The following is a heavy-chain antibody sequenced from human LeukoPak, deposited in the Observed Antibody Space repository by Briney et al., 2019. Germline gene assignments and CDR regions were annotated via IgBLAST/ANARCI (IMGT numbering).Heavy chain of an antibody. CDR2: IYYSGST. CDR3: ARAPYYYYGMDV. Sequence: SETLSLTCTVSGGSISSYYWSWIRQPPGKGLEWIGHIYYSGSTNYNPSLKSRVTISVDTSKNQFSLKLSSVTAADTAVYYCARAPYYYYGMDVWGQGTTVTVSS. J-gene: IGHJ6*02. V-gene: IGHV4-59*01. CDR1: GGSISSYY.